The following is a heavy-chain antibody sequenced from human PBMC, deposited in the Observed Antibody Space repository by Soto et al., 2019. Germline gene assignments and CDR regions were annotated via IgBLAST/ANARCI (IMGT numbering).Heavy chain of an antibody. D-gene: IGHD3-3*01. CDR3: ARSITIFGVVISYYFDY. J-gene: IGHJ4*02. Sequence: ASVKVSCKASGYTFTRYYMHWVRQAPGQGLEWMGIINPSGGSTSYAQKFQGRFTMTRDTSTSTVYMELSSLRSEDTAVYYCARSITIFGVVISYYFDYWGQGTLVTVSS. V-gene: IGHV1-46*03. CDR2: INPSGGST. CDR1: GYTFTRYY.